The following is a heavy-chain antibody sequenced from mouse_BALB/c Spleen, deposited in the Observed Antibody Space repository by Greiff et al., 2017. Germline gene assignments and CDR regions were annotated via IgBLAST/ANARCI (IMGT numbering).Heavy chain of an antibody. CDR2: INPSNGGT. D-gene: IGHD1-1*01. V-gene: IGHV1S81*02. Sequence: VQLQQSGDELVKPGASVKLSCKASGYTFTSYYMYWVKQRPGQGLEWIGEINPSNGGTNFNEKFKSKATLTVDKSSSTAYMQLSSLTSEDSAVYYCADYYGSHYYAMDYWGQGTSVTVSS. CDR1: GYTFTSYY. CDR3: ADYYGSHYYAMDY. J-gene: IGHJ4*01.